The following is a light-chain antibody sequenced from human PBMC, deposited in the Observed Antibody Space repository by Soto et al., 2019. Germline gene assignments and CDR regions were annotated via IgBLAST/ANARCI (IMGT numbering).Light chain of an antibody. CDR3: KQYNSYSK. Sequence: IQMTHSPSTLSGSVGDRVTITFRASQTISSWLAWYQQKPGKAPKLLIYDASSLESGVPSRFSGSGSGTEFTLTISSLQPDDFATYYCKQYNSYSKFGQGTKVDIK. V-gene: IGKV1-5*01. CDR1: QTISSW. CDR2: DAS. J-gene: IGKJ1*01.